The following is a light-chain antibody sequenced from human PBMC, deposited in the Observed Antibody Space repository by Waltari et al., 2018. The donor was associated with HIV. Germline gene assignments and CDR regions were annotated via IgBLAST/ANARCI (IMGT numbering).Light chain of an antibody. CDR1: RHDLGGSTD. Sequence: QSALTQPHSVSRSPGESDTVSLTRSRHDLGGSTDVSWDQQHPGQAPNFLIFDVTARPSGIPDRFSGSKSGNTASLTISGLQAEDEADYYCCSYTGSKIYVFGTGTQVTVL. V-gene: IGLV2-11*01. CDR2: DVT. J-gene: IGLJ1*01. CDR3: CSYTGSKIYV.